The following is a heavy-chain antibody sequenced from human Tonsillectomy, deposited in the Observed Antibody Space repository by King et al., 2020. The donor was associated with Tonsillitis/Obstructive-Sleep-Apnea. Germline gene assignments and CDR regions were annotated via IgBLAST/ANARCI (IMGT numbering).Heavy chain of an antibody. CDR3: AREISGVDIVPS. CDR1: GGSFINYA. V-gene: IGHV1-69*17. J-gene: IGHJ4*02. D-gene: IGHD3-3*01. CDR2: IIPVFGMT. Sequence: QVQLVQSGAEVKKPGSSVKVSCKASGGSFINYAITWVRQAPGQGLEWVGGIIPVFGMTNNAQNFQGRVTLEADRSTSTAFMELSGLTFEDTAIDYCAREISGVDIVPSGGQGTPVTVSS.